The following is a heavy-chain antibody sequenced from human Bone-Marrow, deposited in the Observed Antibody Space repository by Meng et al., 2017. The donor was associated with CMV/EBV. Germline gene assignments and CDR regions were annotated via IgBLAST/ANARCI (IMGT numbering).Heavy chain of an antibody. J-gene: IGHJ4*02. CDR1: GFTFSSYW. D-gene: IGHD3-22*01. V-gene: IGHV3-7*01. CDR3: ARADYYDTSGYHYLDY. Sequence: GGSLRLSCAASGFTFSSYWMSWVRQAPGKGLEWVANIKQDGSEKYYVDSVKGRFTISRDNAKNSLYLQMNSLRAEDTAVYYCARADYYDTSGYHYLDYWGQGTLVTVSS. CDR2: IKQDGSEK.